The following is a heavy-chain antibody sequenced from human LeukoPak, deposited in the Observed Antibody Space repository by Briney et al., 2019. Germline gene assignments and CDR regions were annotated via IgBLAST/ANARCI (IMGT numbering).Heavy chain of an antibody. J-gene: IGHJ4*02. D-gene: IGHD5-18*01. CDR1: GFTFSNYA. V-gene: IGHV3-23*01. Sequence: GGSLRLSCAASGFTFSNYAMSWVRQAPGKGLEWVSTISGSGGSTYYVDSVKGRFTISRDNSKNTLYLQMNSLRGEDTAVYYCTTHRGYSYGYPDDYWGQGTLVTVSS. CDR2: ISGSGGST. CDR3: TTHRGYSYGYPDDY.